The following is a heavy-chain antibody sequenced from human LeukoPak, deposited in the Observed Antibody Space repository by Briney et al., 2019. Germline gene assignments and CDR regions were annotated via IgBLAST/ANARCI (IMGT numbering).Heavy chain of an antibody. V-gene: IGHV1-2*02. CDR3: ARGTTLTTLPYYYYYMDV. Sequence: ASVKVSCKASGYTFTDYYLHWVRQAPGQGLEWMGWINPNSGGTNYAQKFQGRVTMTRDTSIGTAYMELSRLRSDDTALYYCARGTTLTTLPYYYYYMDVWGGGTTVTVSS. CDR1: GYTFTDYY. D-gene: IGHD4-17*01. CDR2: INPNSGGT. J-gene: IGHJ6*03.